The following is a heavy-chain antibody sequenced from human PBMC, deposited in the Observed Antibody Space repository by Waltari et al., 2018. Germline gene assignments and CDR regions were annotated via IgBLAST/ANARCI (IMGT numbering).Heavy chain of an antibody. CDR1: GFTFSSYG. CDR2: IRYDGSNK. Sequence: QVQLVESGGGVVQPGGSLWLSCAASGFTFSSYGMHWVRQAPGKGLEWVAFIRYDGSNKYYADSVKGRFTISRDNSKNTLYLQMNSLRAEDTAVYYCAKDGILEWFGWFDPWGQGTLVTVSS. J-gene: IGHJ5*02. CDR3: AKDGILEWFGWFDP. D-gene: IGHD3-3*01. V-gene: IGHV3-30*02.